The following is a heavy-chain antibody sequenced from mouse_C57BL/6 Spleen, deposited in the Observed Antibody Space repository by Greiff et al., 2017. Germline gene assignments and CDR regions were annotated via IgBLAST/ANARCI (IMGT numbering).Heavy chain of an antibody. D-gene: IGHD2-10*02. CDR1: GFTFSDYG. J-gene: IGHJ2*01. Sequence: EVKLMESGGGLVKPGGSLKLSCAASGFTFSDYGMHWVRQAPEKGLEWVAYISSGSSTIYYADTVKGRFTISRDNAKNTLFLQMTSLRSEDTAMYYCAKGYDLFDYWGQGTTLTVSS. V-gene: IGHV5-17*01. CDR2: ISSGSSTI. CDR3: AKGYDLFDY.